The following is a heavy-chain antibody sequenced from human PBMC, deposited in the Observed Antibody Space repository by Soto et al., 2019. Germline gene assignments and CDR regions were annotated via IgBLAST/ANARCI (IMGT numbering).Heavy chain of an antibody. CDR3: ARDWVAARLRGSYYYGMDV. J-gene: IGHJ6*02. CDR1: GYTFTSYG. V-gene: IGHV1-18*01. D-gene: IGHD6-6*01. Sequence: ASVKVSCKASGYTFTSYGISWVRQAPGQGLEWMGWISAYNGNTNYAQKLQGRVTMTTDTSTSTAYMELRSLRSDDTAVYYCARDWVAARLRGSYYYGMDVWGQGTTVTVSS. CDR2: ISAYNGNT.